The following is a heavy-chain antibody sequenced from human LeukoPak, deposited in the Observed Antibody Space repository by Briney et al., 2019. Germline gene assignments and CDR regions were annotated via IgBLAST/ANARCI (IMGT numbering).Heavy chain of an antibody. D-gene: IGHD6-13*01. V-gene: IGHV3-7*01. CDR3: ARDSGGIAADYYYYGMDV. J-gene: IGHJ6*02. Sequence: GGSLRLSCATSGFILSSYEMNWVRQAPGKGLEWVANIKQDGSEKYYVDAVKGRVTISRDNAKNSLYLQMNSLRAEDTAVYYCARDSGGIAADYYYYGMDVWSQGTTVTVSS. CDR1: GFILSSYE. CDR2: IKQDGSEK.